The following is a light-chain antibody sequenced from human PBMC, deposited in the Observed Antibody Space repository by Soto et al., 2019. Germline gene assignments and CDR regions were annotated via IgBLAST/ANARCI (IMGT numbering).Light chain of an antibody. CDR3: QQYHNWPPQYT. Sequence: EIVMTQSPASLSVSPGDGATLSCRASQSVASNVAWYQQKPGQGPRLLIHGASTRAVGVPARFSGSGCGTDFTLTISRLQSEDFAVYYCQQYHNWPPQYTFGQGTKLQIK. CDR1: QSVASN. CDR2: GAS. V-gene: IGKV3-15*01. J-gene: IGKJ2*01.